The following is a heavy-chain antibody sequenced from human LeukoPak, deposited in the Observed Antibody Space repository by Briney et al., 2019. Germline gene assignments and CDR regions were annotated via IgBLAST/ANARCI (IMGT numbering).Heavy chain of an antibody. CDR1: GYTFTSYG. CDR2: ISAYNGNT. D-gene: IGHD2-2*01. V-gene: IGHV1-18*01. Sequence: ASVKVSCKASGYTFTSYGISWVRQAPGQGLEWMGWISAYNGNTNYAQKLQGRVTITTDTSTSTAYMELRSLRPDDTAVYYCARYCSSTSCPEGFAFDIWGQGTMVTVSS. J-gene: IGHJ3*02. CDR3: ARYCSSTSCPEGFAFDI.